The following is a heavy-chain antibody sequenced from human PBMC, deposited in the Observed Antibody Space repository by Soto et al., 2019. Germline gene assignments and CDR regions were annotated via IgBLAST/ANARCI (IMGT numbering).Heavy chain of an antibody. J-gene: IGHJ4*02. CDR1: GGSFSGYY. CDR3: AREYSSSSEGFDY. V-gene: IGHV4-34*01. D-gene: IGHD6-6*01. Sequence: SETLSLTCAVYGGSFSGYYWSWIRQPPGKGLEWIGEINHSGSTNYNPSLKSRVTISVDTSKNQFSLKLSSVTAADTAVYYCAREYSSSSEGFDYWGQGTLVTVSS. CDR2: INHSGST.